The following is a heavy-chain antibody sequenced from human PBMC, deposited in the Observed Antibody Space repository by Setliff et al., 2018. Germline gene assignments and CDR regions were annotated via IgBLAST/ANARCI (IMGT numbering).Heavy chain of an antibody. CDR3: ARDLTRPLVVVPYGMDV. Sequence: ASVKVSCKASGYTFINYEINWVRQATGQGLEWMGGMNPNNGNTGYAQKFQGRVTMTRDTSTSTVYMELSSLRSEDTAVYYCARDLTRPLVVVPYGMDVWGQGTTVTVSS. CDR2: MNPNNGNT. J-gene: IGHJ6*02. D-gene: IGHD2-15*01. CDR1: GYTFINYE. V-gene: IGHV1-8*02.